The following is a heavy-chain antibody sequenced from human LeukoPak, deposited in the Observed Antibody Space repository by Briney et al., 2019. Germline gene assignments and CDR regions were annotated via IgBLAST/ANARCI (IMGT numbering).Heavy chain of an antibody. V-gene: IGHV1-2*04. Sequence: ASVKVSCKASGYTFTGYYMHWVRQAPGQGLEWMGWINPNSGGTNYAQKFQGWVTMTRDTSISTAYMELSRLRSDDTAVYYCARDLSSAPTYYYGSGIFDYWGQGTLVTVSS. CDR3: ARDLSSAPTYYYGSGIFDY. CDR1: GYTFTGYY. CDR2: INPNSGGT. D-gene: IGHD3-10*01. J-gene: IGHJ4*02.